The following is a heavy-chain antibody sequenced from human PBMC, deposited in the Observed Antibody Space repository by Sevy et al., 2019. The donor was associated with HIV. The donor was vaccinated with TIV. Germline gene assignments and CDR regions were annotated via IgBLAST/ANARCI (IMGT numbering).Heavy chain of an antibody. Sequence: GGSLRLSCAASGFTFSRYAMHWVRQAPGKGLEWLGPISYNGNYTYYADSVKGRFTISRDNSKNTLYLQMNSLRAEDTAVYYCARDAGATIGGDYIWAFDYWGQGTLVTVSS. V-gene: IGHV3-30-3*01. CDR3: ARDAGATIGGDYIWAFDY. D-gene: IGHD2-21*01. CDR2: ISYNGNYT. CDR1: GFTFSRYA. J-gene: IGHJ4*02.